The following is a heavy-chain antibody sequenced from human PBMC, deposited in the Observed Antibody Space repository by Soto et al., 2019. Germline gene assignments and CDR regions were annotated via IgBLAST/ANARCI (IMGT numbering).Heavy chain of an antibody. J-gene: IGHJ1*01. CDR1: GFSLTTAGAG. Sequence: SGPTLVNPTQTLTLTCTFSGFSLTTAGAGVGWIRQPPGKALEWLALIYWDDDKRYSPSLKTRLTITKDISKNQVVLTMTNMDPVDTATYFCAHTSGYDRSAYYFEYFQRWGQGTLVTVSS. D-gene: IGHD3-22*01. CDR3: AHTSGYDRSAYYFEYFQR. V-gene: IGHV2-5*02. CDR2: IYWDDDK.